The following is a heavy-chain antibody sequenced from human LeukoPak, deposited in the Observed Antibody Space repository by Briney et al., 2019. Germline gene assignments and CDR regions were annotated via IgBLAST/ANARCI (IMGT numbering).Heavy chain of an antibody. CDR1: GYTLTELS. CDR3: ATASTKLELRGFDP. J-gene: IGHJ5*02. D-gene: IGHD1-7*01. V-gene: IGHV1-24*01. Sequence: ASVKVSCKVSGYTLTELSMHWVRQAPGKGIEWVGGFDPEDGETIYAQKFQGRVTMTEDTSTDTAYMELSSLRSEDTAVYYCATASTKLELRGFDPWGQGTLVTVSS. CDR2: FDPEDGET.